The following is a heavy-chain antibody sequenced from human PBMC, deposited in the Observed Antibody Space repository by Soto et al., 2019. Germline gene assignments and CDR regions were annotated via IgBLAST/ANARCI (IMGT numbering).Heavy chain of an antibody. CDR3: ARTNWGSENYYFDY. V-gene: IGHV3-53*04. D-gene: IGHD7-27*01. CDR2: IYSGGST. J-gene: IGHJ4*02. CDR1: GFTVSSNY. Sequence: GGSLRLSCAASGFTVSSNYMIWVRQAPGKGLEWVSVIYSGGSTYYADSVKGRFTISRHNSKNTLYLQMNSLRAEDTAVYYCARTNWGSENYYFDYWGQGTLVTVSS.